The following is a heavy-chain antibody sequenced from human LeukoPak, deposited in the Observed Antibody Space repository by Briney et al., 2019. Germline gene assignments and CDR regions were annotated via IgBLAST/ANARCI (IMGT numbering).Heavy chain of an antibody. D-gene: IGHD2-15*01. V-gene: IGHV5-51*01. CDR2: IYPGDSDT. Sequence: GESLKISCKGSGYSFTSYWIGWVRQMPGKGLEWMGIIYPGDSDTRYSPSFQGQVTISADKSISTAYLQWSSLKASDTAMYYCARRARYCSGGSCLDGMDVWGQGTTVTVSS. CDR3: ARRARYCSGGSCLDGMDV. CDR1: GYSFTSYW. J-gene: IGHJ6*02.